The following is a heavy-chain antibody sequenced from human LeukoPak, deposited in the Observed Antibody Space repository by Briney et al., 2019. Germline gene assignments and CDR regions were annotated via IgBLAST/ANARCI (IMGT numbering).Heavy chain of an antibody. D-gene: IGHD2-21*02. CDR2: INPNSGGT. Sequence: GASVKVSCKASGYTFTVYYMHWVRQAPGQGLEWMGWINPNSGGTNYAQKFRGRVTMTRDTSISTAYMELSRLRSDDTAVYYCARSVHIVVVTAIGYWGQGTLVTVSS. CDR3: ARSVHIVVVTAIGY. CDR1: GYTFTVYY. V-gene: IGHV1-2*02. J-gene: IGHJ4*02.